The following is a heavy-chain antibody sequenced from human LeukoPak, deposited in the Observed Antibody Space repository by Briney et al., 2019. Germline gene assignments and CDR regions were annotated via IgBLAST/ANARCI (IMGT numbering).Heavy chain of an antibody. J-gene: IGHJ4*02. V-gene: IGHV4-38-2*02. CDR1: GYSISNGFY. Sequence: SETLSLTCAVSGYSISNGFYWGWIRQPPGKGLEWIGSMFHSGSTYYNPSLKSRVAMSVDTSKNQFPLKLSSVTAADTAVYYCARDSGTYHTLNSWGQGTLVTVSS. CDR3: ARDSGTYHTLNS. D-gene: IGHD1-26*01. CDR2: MFHSGST.